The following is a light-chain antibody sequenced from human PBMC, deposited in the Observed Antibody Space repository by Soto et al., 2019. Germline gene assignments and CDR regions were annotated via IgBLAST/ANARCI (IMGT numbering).Light chain of an antibody. J-gene: IGKJ2*01. CDR2: GIS. V-gene: IGKV3-20*01. CDR3: QQYSTLPHT. Sequence: ENVLTQSPGTLSLSPGERATLSCRASQTVTNSFFAWYQQKPGQPPRLLIHGISSSATGIPDGFSGGGSGTEFTLTISRLEPEDFVVYYCQQYSTLPHTFGRGTKLEV. CDR1: QTVTNSF.